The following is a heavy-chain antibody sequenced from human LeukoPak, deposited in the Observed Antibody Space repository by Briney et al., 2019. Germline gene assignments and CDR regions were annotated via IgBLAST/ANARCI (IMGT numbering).Heavy chain of an antibody. CDR3: ARDPTYYLRYGYFDS. D-gene: IGHD1-26*01. CDR1: GFTFSNYW. V-gene: IGHV3-7*01. CDR2: INEDGSKK. J-gene: IGHJ4*02. Sequence: GGSLRLSCADFGFTFSNYWMSWVRQAPGKRLEWVANINEDGSKKFYVDSVKGRFTISRDNSKNSLFLQMNSLRAEDTAVYYCARDPTYYLRYGYFDSWGQGTLVTVSS.